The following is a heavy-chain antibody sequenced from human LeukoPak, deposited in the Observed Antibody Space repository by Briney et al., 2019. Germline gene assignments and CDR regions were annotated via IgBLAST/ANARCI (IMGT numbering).Heavy chain of an antibody. J-gene: IGHJ4*02. Sequence: GGSLRLSCAASGFSFSDYYMFWIRQAPGKGLEWVSYISASGSTMYYADSVKGRFTISRDNAKNSLYLQMNSLRAEDTAVYYCARDGSGSYDQWGQGALVTVSS. CDR1: GFSFSDYY. CDR3: ARDGSGSYDQ. V-gene: IGHV3-11*01. D-gene: IGHD3-10*01. CDR2: ISASGSTM.